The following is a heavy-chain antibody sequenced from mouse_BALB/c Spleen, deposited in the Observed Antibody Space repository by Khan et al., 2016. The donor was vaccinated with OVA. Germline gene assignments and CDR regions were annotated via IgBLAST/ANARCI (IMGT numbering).Heavy chain of an antibody. J-gene: IGHJ2*01. CDR2: TNPTNGRT. CDR3: ARIKKIVATYFDY. Sequence: QVQLQQSGAELVKAGASVKMSCKASGYTFTSYWMHWVKQRPGQGLEWFTETNPTNGRTYYNEKFKSKATLTADKSSSTAYMLLSGPTFEDSAVYYSARIKKIVATYFDYWGQGTTLTVSS. D-gene: IGHD1-1*01. V-gene: IGHV1S81*02. CDR1: GYTFTSYW.